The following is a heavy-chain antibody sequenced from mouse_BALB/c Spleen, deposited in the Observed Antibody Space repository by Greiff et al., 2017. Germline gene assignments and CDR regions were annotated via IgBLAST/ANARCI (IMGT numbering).Heavy chain of an antibody. CDR1: GYTFTDYW. V-gene: IGHV1-69*01. J-gene: IGHJ2*01. Sequence: QVQLQQPGAELVMPGASVKMSCKASGYTFTDYWMHWVKQRPGQGLEWIGAIDTSDSYTSYNQKFKGKATLTVDESSSTAYMQLSSLTSEDSAVYYCARGIDYWGQGTTLTVSS. CDR3: ARGIDY. CDR2: IDTSDSYT.